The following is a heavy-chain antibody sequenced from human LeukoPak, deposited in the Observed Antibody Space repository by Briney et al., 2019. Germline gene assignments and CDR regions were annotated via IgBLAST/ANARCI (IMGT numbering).Heavy chain of an antibody. V-gene: IGHV3-23*01. CDR3: AKASIRDSSGYYFDY. CDR1: GFTFSSYA. CDR2: ISGSGGST. Sequence: PGGSLRLSCAASGFTFSSYAMSWVRQAPGKGLEWVSAISGSGGSTYYADSVKGRFTISRGNSKNTLYLQMNSLRAEDTAVYYCAKASIRDSSGYYFDYWGQGTLVTVSS. J-gene: IGHJ4*02. D-gene: IGHD3-22*01.